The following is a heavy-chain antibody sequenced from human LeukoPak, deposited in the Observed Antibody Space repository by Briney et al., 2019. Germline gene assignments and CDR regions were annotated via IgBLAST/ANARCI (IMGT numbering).Heavy chain of an antibody. D-gene: IGHD6-19*01. Sequence: GASVKVSCKASGGTFSSYAISWVRQAPGQGLEWMGRIIPILGIANYAQKFQGRVTITADKSTSTAYMELSSLRSEDTAVYYCARLLRGSGWFFDIRGQGTMVTVSS. J-gene: IGHJ3*02. V-gene: IGHV1-69*04. CDR3: ARLLRGSGWFFDI. CDR1: GGTFSSYA. CDR2: IIPILGIA.